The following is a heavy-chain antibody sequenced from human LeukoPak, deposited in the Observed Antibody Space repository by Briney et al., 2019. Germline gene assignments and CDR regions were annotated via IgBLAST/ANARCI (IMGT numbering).Heavy chain of an antibody. CDR2: ISSSSYI. CDR3: AKDLHRIAAAGTASDY. CDR1: GFTFSSYS. D-gene: IGHD6-13*01. Sequence: GGSLRLSCAASGFTFSSYSMNWVRQAPGKGLEWVSSISSSSYIYYADSVKGRFTISRDNSKNTLYLQMNSLRAEDTAVYYCAKDLHRIAAAGTASDYWGQGTLVTVSS. J-gene: IGHJ4*02. V-gene: IGHV3-21*04.